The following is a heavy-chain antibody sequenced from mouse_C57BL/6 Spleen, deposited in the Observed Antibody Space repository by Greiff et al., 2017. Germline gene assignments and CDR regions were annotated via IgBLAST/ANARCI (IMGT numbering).Heavy chain of an antibody. Sequence: DVKLVESGPGLVKPSQSLYLTCSVTGYSITSGCYWKWMRQFPGNQLEWMGYISYDGSNNYNPSLKNRIAITRDTSKNQFFLKLNSVTTEDTATYYCARDDYDEAYWGQGTLVTVSA. D-gene: IGHD2-4*01. CDR2: ISYDGSN. CDR1: GYSITSGCY. CDR3: ARDDYDEAY. V-gene: IGHV3-6*01. J-gene: IGHJ3*01.